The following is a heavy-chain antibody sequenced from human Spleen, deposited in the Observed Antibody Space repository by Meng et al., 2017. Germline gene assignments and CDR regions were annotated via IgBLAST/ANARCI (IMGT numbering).Heavy chain of an antibody. CDR3: ARDEDISAAGKLFGDY. J-gene: IGHJ4*02. CDR1: GYTFTGYY. D-gene: IGHD6-25*01. V-gene: IGHV1-2*02. CDR2: INPNSGGT. Sequence: GQVVQAGTGVKKPGASVKFSCKASGYTFTGYYMHWVRQAPGQGLEWMGWINPNSGGTNYAQKFQGRVTMTRDTSISTAYMELSRLRSDDTAVYYCARDEDISAAGKLFGDYWGQGTLVTVSS.